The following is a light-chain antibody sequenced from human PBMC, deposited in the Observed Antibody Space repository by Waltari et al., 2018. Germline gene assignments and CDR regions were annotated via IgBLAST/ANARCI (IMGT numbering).Light chain of an antibody. CDR1: QDISNY. CDR3: QQYDNLPFT. J-gene: IGKJ4*01. Sequence: DIQMTQSPSSLSASAGDRVTITCQASQDISNYLNWYQQKPGKDPKLLIYDASNLETGVPSRFSGSGSGTDFTFTISSLQPEDIATYYCQQYDNLPFTFGGGTKVEIK. V-gene: IGKV1-33*01. CDR2: DAS.